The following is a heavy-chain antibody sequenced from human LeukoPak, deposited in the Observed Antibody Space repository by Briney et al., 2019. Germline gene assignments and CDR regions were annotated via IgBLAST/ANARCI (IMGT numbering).Heavy chain of an antibody. V-gene: IGHV4-38-2*01. D-gene: IGHD1-26*01. J-gene: IGHJ4*02. CDR3: ARGGSYRGPYFDY. Sequence: PSETLSLTCAVSGYSISSGYYRGWMRPPPGKGREWSGSIYDSGSTYYNPSLKSRVTISVDPAKNQFSLKLSSVTAADTAVYYCARGGSYRGPYFDYWGQGTLVTVSS. CDR1: GYSISSGYY. CDR2: IYDSGST.